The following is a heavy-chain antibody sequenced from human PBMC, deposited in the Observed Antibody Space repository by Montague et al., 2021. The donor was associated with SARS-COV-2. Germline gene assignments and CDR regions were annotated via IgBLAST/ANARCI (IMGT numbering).Heavy chain of an antibody. CDR1: GGSFSCYY. D-gene: IGHD3-16*02. J-gene: IGHJ6*02. V-gene: IGHV4-34*01. Sequence: SETLSLTCAVYGGSFSCYYWTWIRQPPGKGLELIWEINHSGSTNYNPSLKSRFTISVDTSKNQFSLKLRSVTAADTAVYYCASGQPPRITFGGIISYGLDVWGQGTTVTVSS. CDR3: ASGQPPRITFGGIISYGLDV. CDR2: INHSGST.